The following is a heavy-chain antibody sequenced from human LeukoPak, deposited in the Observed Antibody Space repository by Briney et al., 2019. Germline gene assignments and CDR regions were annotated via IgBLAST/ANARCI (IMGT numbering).Heavy chain of an antibody. J-gene: IGHJ4*02. V-gene: IGHV4-38-2*02. Sequence: PSETLSLTCTVSYSMSSSFSWGWIRQPPGKGLEWIGSIYDGGNTCYNPSLKSRVTMSVDTSKNQFSLKLSSETAADTAVYYCARDRDLRWFYYWGQGTLVTVSS. CDR1: YSMSSSFS. CDR3: ARDRDLRWFYY. D-gene: IGHD2-21*01. CDR2: IYDGGNT.